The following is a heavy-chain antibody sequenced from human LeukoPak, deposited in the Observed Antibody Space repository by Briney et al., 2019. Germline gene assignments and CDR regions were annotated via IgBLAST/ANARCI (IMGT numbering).Heavy chain of an antibody. CDR2: IYYSGST. D-gene: IGHD3-9*01. CDR1: GGSISSSSYY. V-gene: IGHV4-39*07. CDR3: ARDAKDDKDYYYYYMDV. Sequence: SETLSLTCTVSGGSISSSSYYWGWIRQPPGKGLEWIGSIYYSGSTYYNPSLKSRVTISVDTSKNQFSLKLSSVTAADTAVYYCARDAKDDKDYYYYYMDVWGKGTTVTVSS. J-gene: IGHJ6*03.